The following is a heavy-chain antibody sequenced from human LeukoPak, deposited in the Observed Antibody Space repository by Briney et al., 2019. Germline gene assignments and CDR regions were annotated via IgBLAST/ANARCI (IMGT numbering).Heavy chain of an antibody. CDR1: GFTFSSYA. CDR3: AKGGLGLSYYYDSSGPSVLDY. Sequence: PGGSLRLSCAASGFTFSSYAMSWVRQAPGKGLEWVSAISGSGGSTYYADSVKGRFTISRDNSKNTLYLQMNSLRAEDTAVYYCAKGGLGLSYYYDSSGPSVLDYWGQGTLVTVSS. D-gene: IGHD3-22*01. CDR2: ISGSGGST. V-gene: IGHV3-23*01. J-gene: IGHJ4*02.